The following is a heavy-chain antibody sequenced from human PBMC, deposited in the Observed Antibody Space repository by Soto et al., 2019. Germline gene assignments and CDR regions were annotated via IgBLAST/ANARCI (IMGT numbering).Heavy chain of an antibody. V-gene: IGHV5-51*01. D-gene: IGHD3-22*01. Sequence: PGESLKISCKGSGYSFTSYWIGWVRQMPGKGLEWMGIIYPLDSETRYSPSFQGQVTITAGTSISTAYLQWSSLKASDTAMYYCARFGNDYYGSSGYYFGVWGQGTTVTVSS. CDR3: ARFGNDYYGSSGYYFGV. CDR1: GYSFTSYW. J-gene: IGHJ6*02. CDR2: IYPLDSET.